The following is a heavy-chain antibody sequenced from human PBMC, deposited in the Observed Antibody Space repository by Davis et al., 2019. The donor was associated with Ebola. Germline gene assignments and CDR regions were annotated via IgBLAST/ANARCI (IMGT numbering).Heavy chain of an antibody. CDR2: IYYSGST. D-gene: IGHD3-22*01. CDR3: ARERRYYYDSSGYYIMPYFDY. V-gene: IGHV4-61*01. Sequence: SETLSLTCTVSGGSVSSGSYYRSWIRQPPGKGLEWIGYIYYSGSTNYNPSLKSRVTISVDTSKNQFSLKLSSVTAADTAVYYCARERRYYYDSSGYYIMPYFDYWGQGTLVTVSS. J-gene: IGHJ4*02. CDR1: GGSVSSGSYY.